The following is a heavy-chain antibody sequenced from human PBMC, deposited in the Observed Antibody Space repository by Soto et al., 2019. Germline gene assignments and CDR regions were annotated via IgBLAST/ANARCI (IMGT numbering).Heavy chain of an antibody. D-gene: IGHD3-3*01. CDR1: GFTFSSYA. CDR2: ISYDGSNK. V-gene: IGHV3-30-3*01. J-gene: IGHJ6*02. Sequence: GGSLRLSCAASGFTFSSYAMHWVRQAPGKGLEWVAVISYDGSNKYYTDSVKGRFTISRDNSKNTLYLQMNSLRAEDTAVYYCARDAHHLGVVIIRRYYYYGMDVWGQGTTVTVSS. CDR3: ARDAHHLGVVIIRRYYYYGMDV.